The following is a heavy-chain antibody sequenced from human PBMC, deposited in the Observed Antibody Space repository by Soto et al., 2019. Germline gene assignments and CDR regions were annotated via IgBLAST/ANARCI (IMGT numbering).Heavy chain of an antibody. D-gene: IGHD2-2*01. V-gene: IGHV3-23*01. J-gene: IGHJ4*02. CDR1: GFTFSSYA. Sequence: GGSLRLSCAGSGFTFSSYAMSWVRQAPGKGLEWVSGISGSGGSTYYADSVKGRFTISRDNSKKKLYLQMNSLRAEDTAVYYCAKDLTMSTSLGYDYWGQGTLVTVSS. CDR2: ISGSGGST. CDR3: AKDLTMSTSLGYDY.